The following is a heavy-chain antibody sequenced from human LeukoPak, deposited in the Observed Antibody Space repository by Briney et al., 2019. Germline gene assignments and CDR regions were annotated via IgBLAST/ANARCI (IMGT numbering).Heavy chain of an antibody. Sequence: CTVSGGSISSYYWXWVRQPAGKGXXXIGRIYASGNTNYNPSLKGRVTITIDTSKNQFSLDLSSVTAADTAVYYCARGRGSSWYYFDSWGQGTLVTISS. J-gene: IGHJ4*02. CDR1: GGSISSYY. D-gene: IGHD6-13*01. V-gene: IGHV4-4*07. CDR2: IYASGNT. CDR3: ARGRGSSWYYFDS.